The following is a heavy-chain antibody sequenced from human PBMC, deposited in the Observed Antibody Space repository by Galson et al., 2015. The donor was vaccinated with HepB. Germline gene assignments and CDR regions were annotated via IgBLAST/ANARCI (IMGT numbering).Heavy chain of an antibody. J-gene: IGHJ5*02. CDR3: AKLGSGYEPVS. CDR1: GYSFTDYW. D-gene: IGHD5-12*01. CDR2: IYPGDSST. V-gene: IGHV5-51*01. Sequence: QSGAEVKKPGESLKISCEGSGYSFTDYWIGWVRQMPGKGLEWMGLIYPGDSSTRYSPSFQGQVTMSADKSIATASLHWSSLQASDTAMYYCAKLGSGYEPVSWGQGTLVTVSS.